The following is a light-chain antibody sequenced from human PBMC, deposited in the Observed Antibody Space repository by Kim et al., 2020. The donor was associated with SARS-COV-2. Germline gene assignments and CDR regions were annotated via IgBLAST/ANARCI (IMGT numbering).Light chain of an antibody. CDR2: QAS. V-gene: IGKV1-5*03. CDR1: QNINTW. CDR3: QQYNSYLLT. J-gene: IGKJ4*01. Sequence: DIQMTQSPSTLSASIGDRVTITCRASQNINTWLAWYRHRPGKAPELLISQASRLHTGVSPRFSGSGSGTEFTLTIASLRPDDFATYYCQQYNSYLLTFGGGTKVDIK.